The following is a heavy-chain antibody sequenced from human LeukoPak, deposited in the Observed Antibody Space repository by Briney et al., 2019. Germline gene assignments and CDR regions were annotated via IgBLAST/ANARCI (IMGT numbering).Heavy chain of an antibody. J-gene: IGHJ3*02. V-gene: IGHV1-69*05. CDR2: IIPIFGTA. CDR3: ARGTGSSSPFDI. D-gene: IGHD6-6*01. CDR1: GGTFSSYA. Sequence: SVKVSCKASGGTFSSYAISWVRQAPGQGLEWMGRIIPIFGTANYAQKFQGRVTITTDESTSTAYMELSSLRSEDTAVYYCARGTGSSSPFDIWGQGTMVTVSS.